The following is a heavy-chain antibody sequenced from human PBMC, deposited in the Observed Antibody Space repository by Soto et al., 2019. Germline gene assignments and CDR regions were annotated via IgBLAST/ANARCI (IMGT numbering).Heavy chain of an antibody. J-gene: IGHJ3*02. V-gene: IGHV3-48*03. Sequence: GGSLRLSCAASGFTFSSYEMNWVRQAPGKGLEWVSYISSSGSTIYYADSVKGRFTISRDNAKNSLYLQMNSLRAEDTAVYYCASSYYDFWSGIADAFDIWGQGTMVTVSS. CDR3: ASSYYDFWSGIADAFDI. D-gene: IGHD3-3*01. CDR1: GFTFSSYE. CDR2: ISSSGSTI.